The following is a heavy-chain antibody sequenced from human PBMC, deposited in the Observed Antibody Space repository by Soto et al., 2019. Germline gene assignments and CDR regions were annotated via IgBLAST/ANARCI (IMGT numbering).Heavy chain of an antibody. CDR3: TGIASWSLGAFDI. CDR1: GFTFSNAW. V-gene: IGHV3-15*07. Sequence: EVQLVESGGGLVKPGGSLRLSCAASGFTFSNAWMNWVRQAPGKGLEWVGRIKSKTDGGTTDYAAPVKGRFTISRDDSKNTLYLQMNSLKTEDTAVYYCTGIASWSLGAFDIWGQGTMVTVSS. CDR2: IKSKTDGGTT. J-gene: IGHJ3*02. D-gene: IGHD1-26*01.